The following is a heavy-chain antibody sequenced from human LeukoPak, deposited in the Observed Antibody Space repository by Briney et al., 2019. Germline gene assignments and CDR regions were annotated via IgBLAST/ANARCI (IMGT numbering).Heavy chain of an antibody. CDR3: ARGEETGGARLGYYYYYMAV. V-gene: IGHV4-4*07. CDR1: DGFITSYY. J-gene: IGHJ6*03. Sequence: SETLTLTCTVSDGFITSYYWSWIRQPAGEGLDYIGRIYSSGTTNYNRPLRGRVTITLDKSNNQFSLKLTSVTAADTAIYYCARGEETGGARLGYYYYYMAVWSKGATVTVSS. CDR2: IYSSGTT. D-gene: IGHD3-10*01.